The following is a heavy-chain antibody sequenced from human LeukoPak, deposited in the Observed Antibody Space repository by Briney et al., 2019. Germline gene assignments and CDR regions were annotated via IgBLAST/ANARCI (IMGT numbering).Heavy chain of an antibody. D-gene: IGHD2-21*01. CDR1: GFTFDDYA. J-gene: IGHJ4*02. CDR2: ISWNSGSI. V-gene: IGHV3-9*03. Sequence: GGSLRLSCAASGFTFDDYAMHWVRQAPGKGLEWVSGISWNSGSIGYADSVKGRFTISRDNAKNSLYLQMNSLRAEDMALYYCAKDNCDGDCYSGFDYWGQGTLVTVSS. CDR3: AKDNCDGDCYSGFDY.